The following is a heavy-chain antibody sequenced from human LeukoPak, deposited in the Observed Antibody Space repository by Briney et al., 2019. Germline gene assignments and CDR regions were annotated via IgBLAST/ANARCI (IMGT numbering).Heavy chain of an antibody. J-gene: IGHJ6*04. CDR3: ARDSVGTMVRGVIITTLYYYGMDV. CDR2: ISAYNGNT. Sequence: ASVKVSCKASGYTFTSYGISWVRQAPGQGLEWMGWISAYNGNTNYAQKLQGRVTMTTDTSTSTAYTELRSLRSDDTAVYYCARDSVGTMVRGVIITTLYYYGMDVWGKGTTVTVSS. CDR1: GYTFTSYG. D-gene: IGHD3-10*01. V-gene: IGHV1-18*04.